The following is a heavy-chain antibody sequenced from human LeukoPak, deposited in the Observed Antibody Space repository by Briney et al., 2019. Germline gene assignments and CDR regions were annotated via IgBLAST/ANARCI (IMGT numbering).Heavy chain of an antibody. Sequence: SETLSLTCTVSGGSISSYYWSWIRQPPGKGLEWIGYIYYSGSTNYNPSLKSRVTISVDTSKNQFSLKLSSVTAADTAVYYCARQFYLRWELPYTPEYFQHWGQGTLVTVSS. D-gene: IGHD1-26*01. J-gene: IGHJ1*01. V-gene: IGHV4-59*08. CDR2: IYYSGST. CDR3: ARQFYLRWELPYTPEYFQH. CDR1: GGSISSYY.